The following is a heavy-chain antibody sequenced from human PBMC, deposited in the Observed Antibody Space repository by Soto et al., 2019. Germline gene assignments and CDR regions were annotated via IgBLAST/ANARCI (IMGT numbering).Heavy chain of an antibody. Sequence: ASVKVSCKASGYTFTSYGISWVRQAPGQGLEWMGWISAYNGNTNYAQKLQGRVTMTTDTSTSTAYMELRSLRSDDTAVYYFARIHYDFWSGFVYYYYMDVWGKGTTVTVSS. D-gene: IGHD3-3*01. V-gene: IGHV1-18*01. CDR2: ISAYNGNT. CDR1: GYTFTSYG. CDR3: ARIHYDFWSGFVYYYYMDV. J-gene: IGHJ6*03.